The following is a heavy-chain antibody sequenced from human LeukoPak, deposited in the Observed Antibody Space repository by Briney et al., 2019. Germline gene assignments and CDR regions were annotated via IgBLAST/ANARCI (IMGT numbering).Heavy chain of an antibody. D-gene: IGHD3-10*01. J-gene: IGHJ5*02. CDR2: INTNTGNP. Sequence: ASVKVSCKVSGYTFTSYAMNWVRQAPGQGLEWMGWINTNTGNPTYAQGFTGRFVFSLDTSVSTAYLQISSLKAEDTAVYYCARDGDVLLWFGEVYRPSNWFDPWGQGTLVTVSS. CDR1: GYTFTSYA. CDR3: ARDGDVLLWFGEVYRPSNWFDP. V-gene: IGHV7-4-1*02.